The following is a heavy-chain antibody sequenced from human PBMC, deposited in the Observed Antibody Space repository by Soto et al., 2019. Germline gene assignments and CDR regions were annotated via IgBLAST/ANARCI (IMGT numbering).Heavy chain of an antibody. CDR1: GGTFSSFV. J-gene: IGHJ4*02. D-gene: IGHD5-18*01. CDR3: ATSKVGYSFGSPFDF. CDR2: IIPSFNRP. Sequence: QVQLVRSGAEVKKPGSSVKVSCKASGGTFSSFVISWVRQAPGQGPEWMGGIIPSFNRPNYAQKFQGRVTITADESTTTSYMELSSLRSGDTAVYYCATSKVGYSFGSPFDFLGQGTLVIVSS. V-gene: IGHV1-69*01.